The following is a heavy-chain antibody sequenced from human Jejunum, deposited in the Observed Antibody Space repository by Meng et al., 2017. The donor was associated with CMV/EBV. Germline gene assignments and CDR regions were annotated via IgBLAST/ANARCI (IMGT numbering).Heavy chain of an antibody. CDR3: AKRGDYGATYDMDV. V-gene: IGHV3-30*02. J-gene: IGHJ6*02. CDR2: LRYDGSNK. D-gene: IGHD4/OR15-4a*01. Sequence: GFTVSSYGMHWVRQAPGKGLEWVTFLRYDGSNKYYADSVKGRFTISRDNSKNTLYLQMNSLRAEDTAVYYCAKRGDYGATYDMDVWGQGTTVTVSS. CDR1: GFTVSSYG.